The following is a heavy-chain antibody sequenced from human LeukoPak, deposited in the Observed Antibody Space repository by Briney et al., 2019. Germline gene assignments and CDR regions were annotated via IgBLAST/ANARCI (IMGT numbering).Heavy chain of an antibody. CDR1: GGSFSGYY. Sequence: SETLSLTCAVYGGSFSGYYWSWIRQPPGKGLEWIGEINHSVSTNYNPSLKSLVTISVDTSKNQFSLKLSSVTAADTAVYYCARAGKAAAGKDYWGQGTLVTVSS. V-gene: IGHV4-34*01. J-gene: IGHJ4*02. CDR3: ARAGKAAAGKDY. D-gene: IGHD6-13*01. CDR2: INHSVST.